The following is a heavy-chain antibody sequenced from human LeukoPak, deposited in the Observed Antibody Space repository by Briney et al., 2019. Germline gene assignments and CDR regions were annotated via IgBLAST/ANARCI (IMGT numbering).Heavy chain of an antibody. CDR1: GGSFSGYY. CDR2: INHSGST. Sequence: SETLSLTCAVFGGSFSGYYWSWVRQPPGKGLEWIGEINHSGSTNYNPSFKSRVTISADSSKNQFSLKMRSVTAADTAVYYCAGVTGAYGDFAWFDPWGQGTLVTVSS. V-gene: IGHV4-34*01. CDR3: AGVTGAYGDFAWFDP. J-gene: IGHJ5*02. D-gene: IGHD4-17*01.